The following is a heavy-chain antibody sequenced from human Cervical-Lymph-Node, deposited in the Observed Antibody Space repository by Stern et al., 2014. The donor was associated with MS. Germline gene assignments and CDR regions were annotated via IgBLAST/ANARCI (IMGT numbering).Heavy chain of an antibody. CDR3: ARRGHGYMGIDY. CDR2: ICPGDSET. CDR1: GYRFTNNW. Sequence: EVQLVESGAEVKKPGESLRISCEGSGYRFTNNWIGWVRQMPGKGLEWMGIICPGDSETRYSPSFQGQVTILVDKSNTTTYLHWSSLKTSDTAIYYCARRGHGYMGIDYWGQGTLVSVSS. D-gene: IGHD5-24*01. J-gene: IGHJ4*02. V-gene: IGHV5-51*03.